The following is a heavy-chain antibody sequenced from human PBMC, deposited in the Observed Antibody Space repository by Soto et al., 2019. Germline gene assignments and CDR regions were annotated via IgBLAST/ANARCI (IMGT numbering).Heavy chain of an antibody. CDR2: IYHSGST. J-gene: IGHJ4*02. V-gene: IGHV4-30-2*01. D-gene: IGHD3-16*01. CDR1: GGSISSGGYS. CDR3: ARGIRFTSYFDD. Sequence: PSETLSLTCAVSGGSISSGGYSWSWIRQPPGKGLEWIGYIYHSGSTYYNPSLKSRVTISVDRSKNQFSLKLSSVTAADTAVYYCARGIRFTSYFDDWGQGTLVSVSS.